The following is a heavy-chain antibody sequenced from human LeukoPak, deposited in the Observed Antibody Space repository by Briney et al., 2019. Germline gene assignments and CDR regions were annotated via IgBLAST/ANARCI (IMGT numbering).Heavy chain of an antibody. Sequence: GSLRLSCAASGFTVSSNYMSWVRQAPGKGLEWTGSICNGRTTYYNPSLKGRVTVSIDTSKNQFSLKLTSVTAADTAVYYCARHFSEDGYNAAPFQHWGQGTLVTVSS. CDR3: ARHFSEDGYNAAPFQH. D-gene: IGHD5-24*01. J-gene: IGHJ1*01. V-gene: IGHV4-39*01. CDR1: GFTVSSNY. CDR2: ICNGRTT.